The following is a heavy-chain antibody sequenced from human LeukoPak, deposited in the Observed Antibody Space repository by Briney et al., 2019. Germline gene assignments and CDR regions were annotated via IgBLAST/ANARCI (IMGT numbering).Heavy chain of an antibody. V-gene: IGHV3-48*01. CDR2: ISSSSSTI. J-gene: IGHJ4*02. Sequence: GGSLRLSCAASGFTFSSYSMNWVRQAPGKGLEWVSYISSSSSTIYYADSVKGRFTISRDNAKNSLYLQMNSLRAEDTAVYYCARLKGRDSSGPEVYWGQGTLVTVSS. D-gene: IGHD3-22*01. CDR3: ARLKGRDSSGPEVY. CDR1: GFTFSSYS.